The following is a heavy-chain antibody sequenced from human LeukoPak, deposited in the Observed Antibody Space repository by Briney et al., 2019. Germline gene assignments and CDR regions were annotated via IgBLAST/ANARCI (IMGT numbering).Heavy chain of an antibody. D-gene: IGHD2-15*01. J-gene: IGHJ4*02. Sequence: SSNGGSTYYASSVKGRFTISRDNSKNTLYLQMGSLRTEDMAVYYCARVAARVSLGYWGQGTLVTVSS. CDR2: SSNGGST. V-gene: IGHV3-64*01. CDR3: ARVAARVSLGY.